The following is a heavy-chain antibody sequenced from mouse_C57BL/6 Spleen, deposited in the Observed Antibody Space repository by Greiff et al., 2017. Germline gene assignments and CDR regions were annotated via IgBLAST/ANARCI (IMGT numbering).Heavy chain of an antibody. CDR3: ARDGDYDGAWFAY. CDR2: INPYNGGT. Sequence: VQLKQSGPVLVKPGASVKMSCKASGYTFTDYYMNWVKQSHGKSLEWIGVINPYNGGTSYNQKFKGKATLTVDKSSSTAYMELNSLTSEDSAVYYCARDGDYDGAWFAYWGQGTLVTVSA. J-gene: IGHJ3*01. CDR1: GYTFTDYY. V-gene: IGHV1-19*01. D-gene: IGHD2-4*01.